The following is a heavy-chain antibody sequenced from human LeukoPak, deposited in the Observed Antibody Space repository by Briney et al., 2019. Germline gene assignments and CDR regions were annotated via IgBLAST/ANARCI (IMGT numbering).Heavy chain of an antibody. J-gene: IGHJ4*02. CDR3: ARVGDSSSWYFGY. CDR2: IKQDGSEK. Sequence: GGSLRLSCAASGFTFSSYWMSWVRQAPGKGLEWVANIKQDGSEKYYVDSVKGRFTISRDNAKNSLYLQMNSLRAEDTAVYYCARVGDSSSWYFGYWGQGTLVTVSS. D-gene: IGHD6-13*01. V-gene: IGHV3-7*03. CDR1: GFTFSSYW.